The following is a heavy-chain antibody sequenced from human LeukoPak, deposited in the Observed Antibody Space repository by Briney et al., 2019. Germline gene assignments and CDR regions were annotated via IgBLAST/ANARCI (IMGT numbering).Heavy chain of an antibody. J-gene: IGHJ4*02. V-gene: IGHV4-34*01. Sequence: PSETLSLTCAVYSGSFSGYYWSWIRQPPGKGLEWIGEINHSGSTNYNPSLKSRVTISVDTSKNQFSLKLSSVTAADAAVYYCASTITVTTDYWGQGTLVTVSS. D-gene: IGHD4-17*01. CDR1: SGSFSGYY. CDR2: INHSGST. CDR3: ASTITVTTDY.